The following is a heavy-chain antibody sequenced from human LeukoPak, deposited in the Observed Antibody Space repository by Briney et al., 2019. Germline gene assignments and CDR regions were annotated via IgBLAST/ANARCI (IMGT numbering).Heavy chain of an antibody. CDR2: IYVDGRTT. V-gene: IGHV3-74*01. Sequence: GGSLRLSCVASGFTFSNYWMHWVRQPPGKGLVWVSRIYVDGRTTNYADSVKGRFTISRDNAMNTVYLEMNSLSVEDTATYYCIRDFRSADLWGQGTLVTVTS. J-gene: IGHJ5*02. CDR1: GFTFSNYW. CDR3: IRDFRSADL.